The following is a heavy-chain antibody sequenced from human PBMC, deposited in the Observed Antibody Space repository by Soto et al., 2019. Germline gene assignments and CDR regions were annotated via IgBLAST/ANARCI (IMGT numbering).Heavy chain of an antibody. CDR2: IIPIFGTA. J-gene: IGHJ5*02. CDR3: ARDFRLVIDP. V-gene: IGHV1-69*06. D-gene: IGHD2-21*01. CDR1: GGTFSSYA. Sequence: SVKVSCKASGGTFSSYAISGVRQAPGEGLEWMGGIIPIFGTANYAQKFQGRVTITADKSTSTAYMELSSLRSEDTAVYYCARDFRLVIDPWGQGTLVTVSS.